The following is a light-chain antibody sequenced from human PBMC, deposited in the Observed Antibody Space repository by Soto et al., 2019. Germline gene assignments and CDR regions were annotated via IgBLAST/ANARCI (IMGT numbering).Light chain of an antibody. Sequence: QSALTQPASVSGSLGQSITISCTGTSSDIGAYNYVSWYQQHPGKAPKVMIFEVSMRPSGVSNRFSGSKSGNMASLTISGLRAEDEGDYYCSSFTTTSTVLLGGGTKVTVL. CDR3: SSFTTTSTVL. J-gene: IGLJ2*01. CDR2: EVS. CDR1: SSDIGAYNY. V-gene: IGLV2-14*01.